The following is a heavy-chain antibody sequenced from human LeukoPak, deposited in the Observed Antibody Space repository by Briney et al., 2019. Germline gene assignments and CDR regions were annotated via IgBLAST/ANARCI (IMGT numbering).Heavy chain of an antibody. J-gene: IGHJ6*02. Sequence: ASVKVSCKASGYTFTSYDINWVRQATGQGLEWMGWMNPNSGNTGYAQKFQGRVTMTRNTSISTAYMELSSLRSEDTAVYYCARGGVTMVRGVIMRPYYYHGMDVWGQGTTVTVSS. CDR3: ARGGVTMVRGVIMRPYYYHGMDV. V-gene: IGHV1-8*01. CDR2: MNPNSGNT. CDR1: GYTFTSYD. D-gene: IGHD3-10*01.